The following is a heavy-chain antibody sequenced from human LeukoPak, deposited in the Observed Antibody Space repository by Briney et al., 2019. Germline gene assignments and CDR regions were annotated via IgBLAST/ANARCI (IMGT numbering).Heavy chain of an antibody. CDR2: ISSSSSYI. D-gene: IGHD1-26*01. V-gene: IGHV3-21*01. CDR1: GFTFSSYS. J-gene: IGHJ6*03. CDR3: ARYSGSYYHYYMDV. Sequence: GGSLRLSCAASGFTFSSYSMNWVRQAPGKGLEWVSSISSSSSYIYYADSVKGRFTISRVNAKNSLYLQMNSLRAEDTAVYYCARYSGSYYHYYMDVWGKGTTVTVSS.